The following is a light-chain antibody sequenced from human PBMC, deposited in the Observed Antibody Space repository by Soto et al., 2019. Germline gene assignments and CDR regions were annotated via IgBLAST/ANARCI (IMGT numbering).Light chain of an antibody. CDR3: QEYNHWPSWT. CDR1: QSVSSH. Sequence: IVMTQSPATLSVSPGERATLSCRATQSVSSHLAWYQQRPGQAPRLLIYGASTRATGIPARFSGSGSGTEFTLTISSLQSEDVAVYYCQEYNHWPSWTFGQGTKVEVK. CDR2: GAS. V-gene: IGKV3-15*01. J-gene: IGKJ1*01.